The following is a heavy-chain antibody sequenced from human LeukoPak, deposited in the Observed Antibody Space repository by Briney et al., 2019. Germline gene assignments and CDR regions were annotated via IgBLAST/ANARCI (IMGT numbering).Heavy chain of an antibody. D-gene: IGHD6-13*01. CDR3: AKDLRYSSSWYHLGDYYYYYGMDV. CDR1: GFTFSSYA. Sequence: GGSLRLSCAASGFTFSSYAMSWVRQAPGKGLEWVSGISGSGGSAYNGDSVKGRFTISRDNSKNTLYLQMNSLRAEDTAVYYCAKDLRYSSSWYHLGDYYYYYGMDVWGQGTTVTVSS. V-gene: IGHV3-23*01. J-gene: IGHJ6*02. CDR2: ISGSGGSA.